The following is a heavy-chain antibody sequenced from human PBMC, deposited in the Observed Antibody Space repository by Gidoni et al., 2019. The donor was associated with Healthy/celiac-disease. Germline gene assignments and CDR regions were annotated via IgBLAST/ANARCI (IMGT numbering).Heavy chain of an antibody. CDR2: ISGSGGST. D-gene: IGHD3-22*01. CDR1: GFTFGSYA. J-gene: IGHJ3*02. V-gene: IGHV3-23*01. Sequence: EVQLLESGGGLVQPGGSLRLSCAASGFTFGSYAMSWVRQAPGKGLEWVSAISGSGGSTYYADSVKGRFTISRDNSKNTLYLQMNSLRAEDTAVYYCASQRGGYYLLLAFDIWGQGTMVTVSS. CDR3: ASQRGGYYLLLAFDI.